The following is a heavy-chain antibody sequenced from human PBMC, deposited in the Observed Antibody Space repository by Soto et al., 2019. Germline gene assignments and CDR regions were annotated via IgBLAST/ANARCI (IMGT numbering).Heavy chain of an antibody. Sequence: QVQLVQSGAEVKKPGASVKVSCKASGYTFTSYGISWVRQAPGQGREWMGWISGYNVNTNYAQKLQGRVTMTTDTSTSTAYMEVRSLRADVTAVYYCAMYYYDTLGAFDIWGQGTMVTVSS. CDR2: ISGYNVNT. CDR3: AMYYYDTLGAFDI. J-gene: IGHJ3*02. CDR1: GYTFTSYG. D-gene: IGHD3-22*01. V-gene: IGHV1-18*01.